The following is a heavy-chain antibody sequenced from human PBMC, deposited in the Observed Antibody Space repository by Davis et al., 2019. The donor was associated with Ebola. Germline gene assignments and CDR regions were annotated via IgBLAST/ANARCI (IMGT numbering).Heavy chain of an antibody. J-gene: IGHJ4*02. CDR1: GFTFSSYG. D-gene: IGHD3-10*01. CDR2: ISYDGSNK. V-gene: IGHV3-30*18. CDR3: AKVELRNY. Sequence: GESLKISCAASGFTFSSYGMHWVRQAPGKGLEWVAVISYDGSNKYYADSVKGRLTISRDNSKNTLYLQMNSLRAEDTAVYYCAKVELRNYWGQGTMVTVSS.